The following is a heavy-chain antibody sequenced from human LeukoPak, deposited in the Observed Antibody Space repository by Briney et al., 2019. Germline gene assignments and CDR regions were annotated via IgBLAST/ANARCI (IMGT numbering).Heavy chain of an antibody. CDR1: GYTFTGCY. J-gene: IGHJ5*02. CDR2: INPNSGGT. CDR3: ARAFTGTSRRYGDYWFDP. Sequence: ASVKVSCKASGYTFTGCYMHWVRQAPGQGLEWMGWINPNSGGTNYAQKFQGRVTMTRDTSISTAYMELTRLRSDDTAVYYCARAFTGTSRRYGDYWFDPWGQGTLVTVSS. D-gene: IGHD4-17*01. V-gene: IGHV1-2*02.